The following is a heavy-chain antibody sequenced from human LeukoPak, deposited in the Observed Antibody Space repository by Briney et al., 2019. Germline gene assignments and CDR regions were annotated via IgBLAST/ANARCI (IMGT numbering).Heavy chain of an antibody. Sequence: GGSLRLSCAASGFTFSSYWMSWVRQAPGKGLEWIAYLSSSGSAFSYADSVKGRFTIARDNAKNSVYLEMNSLRADDTAVYYCARSARLMKGVVEVTALDDWGQGTLVTVSS. D-gene: IGHD3-3*01. CDR3: ARSARLMKGVVEVTALDD. V-gene: IGHV3-48*04. J-gene: IGHJ4*02. CDR1: GFTFSSYW. CDR2: LSSSGSAF.